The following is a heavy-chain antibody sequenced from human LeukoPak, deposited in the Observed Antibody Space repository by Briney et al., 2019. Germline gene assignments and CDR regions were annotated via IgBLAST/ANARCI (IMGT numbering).Heavy chain of an antibody. CDR1: GYAFTNYA. Sequence: ASVKVSCKASGYAFTNYAISWVRQAPGQGLEWMGWISVYNGNTNYAQKLQGRVTMTADTSTTTAYMELRSLRSDGTAVYYCARGYCSSATCRHFDYWGQGALVTVSS. J-gene: IGHJ4*02. V-gene: IGHV1-18*01. CDR3: ARGYCSSATCRHFDY. CDR2: ISVYNGNT. D-gene: IGHD2-2*01.